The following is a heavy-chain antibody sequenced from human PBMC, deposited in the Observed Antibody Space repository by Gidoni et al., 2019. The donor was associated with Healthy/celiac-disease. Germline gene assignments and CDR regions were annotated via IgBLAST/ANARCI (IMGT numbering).Heavy chain of an antibody. CDR2: IRSSSSYI. CDR1: GFTFSSYS. J-gene: IGHJ4*02. Sequence: EVQLVESGGGLVKPGGSLSLSCAASGFTFSSYSMNWVRQAPGKGLEWVSSIRSSSSYIYYADSVKGRFTSSRDNAKNSLYLQMNSLRAEDTAVYYCARDGPAANDYWGQGTLVTVSS. CDR3: ARDGPAANDY. D-gene: IGHD2-2*01. V-gene: IGHV3-21*01.